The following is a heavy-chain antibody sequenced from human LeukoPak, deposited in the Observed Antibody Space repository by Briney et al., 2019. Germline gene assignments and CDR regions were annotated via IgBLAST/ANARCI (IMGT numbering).Heavy chain of an antibody. Sequence: GASVKVSCKASGGTFSSYAISSVRHAPGQGIEWMGRIIPIFGTENYAQKFQSRVTITTDESTSTAYMELSSLRSEDTAVYYCGYRDYWGQGTLVTVSS. D-gene: IGHD4-11*01. CDR2: IIPIFGTE. V-gene: IGHV1-69*05. J-gene: IGHJ4*02. CDR3: GYRDY. CDR1: GGTFSSYA.